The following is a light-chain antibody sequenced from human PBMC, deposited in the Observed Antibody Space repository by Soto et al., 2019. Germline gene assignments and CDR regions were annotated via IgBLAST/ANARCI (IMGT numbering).Light chain of an antibody. J-gene: IGKJ1*01. CDR3: QQYKNWPQT. Sequence: EIVMTQSPATLSVSPGERATLSCRARQSVSSNLAWYQQKPGQAPRLLMYDASTRATGIPARFSGSGSGTEFTLTISSLPSEDFAVYYCQQYKNWPQTFGQGTKVEIK. CDR2: DAS. CDR1: QSVSSN. V-gene: IGKV3-15*01.